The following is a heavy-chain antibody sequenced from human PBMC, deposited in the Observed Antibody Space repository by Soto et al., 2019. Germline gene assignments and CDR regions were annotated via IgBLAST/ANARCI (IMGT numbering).Heavy chain of an antibody. V-gene: IGHV4-59*01. J-gene: IGHJ4*02. D-gene: IGHD1-26*01. CDR1: GGSISSYY. CDR3: ARGSGATMIDY. CDR2: IYYNGST. Sequence: PSETLSLTCTVSGGSISSYYWSWIGQPPGKGLEWIGYIYYNGSTNYNPSLKSRVTISVDTSKNQCSLKLSSVTAADTAVYYCARGSGATMIDYWGQGTLVTVSS.